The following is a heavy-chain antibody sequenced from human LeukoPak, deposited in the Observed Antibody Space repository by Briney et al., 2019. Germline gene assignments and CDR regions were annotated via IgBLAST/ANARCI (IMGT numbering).Heavy chain of an antibody. V-gene: IGHV1-2*02. CDR2: INPNSGGT. J-gene: IGHJ4*02. CDR3: ARERAYSGYDTPSEIDY. D-gene: IGHD5-12*01. Sequence: ASVTVSCKASGYTFTGYYMHWVRQAPGQGLEWMGWINPNSGGTKYAQKFQGRVTMTRDTSISTVYMELSRLRSDDTAVYYCARERAYSGYDTPSEIDYWGQGTLVTVSS. CDR1: GYTFTGYY.